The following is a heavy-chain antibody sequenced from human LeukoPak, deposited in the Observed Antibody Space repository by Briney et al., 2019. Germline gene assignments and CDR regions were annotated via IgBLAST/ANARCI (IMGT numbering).Heavy chain of an antibody. CDR1: GGTFSSYA. CDR3: ARASIVVVPAATVNYYGMDV. J-gene: IGHJ6*02. V-gene: IGHV1-69*01. Sequence: SVKVSCKASGGTFSSYAISWVRQAPGQGLEWMGGIIPIFGTANYAQKFQGRVTITADESTSTAYMELSSLRSEDTAVYYCARASIVVVPAATVNYYGMDVWGRGTTVTVSS. CDR2: IIPIFGTA. D-gene: IGHD2-2*01.